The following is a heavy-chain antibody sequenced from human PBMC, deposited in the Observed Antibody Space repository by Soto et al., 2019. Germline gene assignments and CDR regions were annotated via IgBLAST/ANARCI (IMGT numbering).Heavy chain of an antibody. CDR2: IDPSGGIT. CDR1: GYSFTNFH. D-gene: IGHD2-21*02. V-gene: IGHV1-46*03. CDR3: ARPPDDCNIIDV. J-gene: IGHJ6*02. Sequence: ASVKVSCKASGYSFTNFHIHWVRQAPGQGLEWMGMIDPSGGITRDAQRLQGRITMTRDASTSTVYKELSSLRSEDTAVYYCARPPDDCNIIDVWGQGTTVTVSS.